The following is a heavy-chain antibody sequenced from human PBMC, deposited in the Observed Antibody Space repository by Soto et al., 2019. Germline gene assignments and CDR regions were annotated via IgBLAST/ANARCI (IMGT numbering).Heavy chain of an antibody. D-gene: IGHD6-13*01. CDR2: ISSSSSYI. CDR3: ARGRGAAGTDSVQYYGMDV. J-gene: IGHJ6*02. V-gene: IGHV3-21*01. CDR1: GFTFSSYS. Sequence: ESGGGLVKPGGSLRLSCAASGFTFSSYSMNWVRQAPGKGLEWVSSISSSSSYIYYADSVKGRFTISRDNAKNSLYLQMNSLRAEDTAVYYCARGRGAAGTDSVQYYGMDVWGQGTTVTVSS.